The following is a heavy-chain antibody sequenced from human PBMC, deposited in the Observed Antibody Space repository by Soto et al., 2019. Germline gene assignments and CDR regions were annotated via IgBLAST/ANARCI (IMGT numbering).Heavy chain of an antibody. CDR1: GFTFSNYG. CDR3: ARASPSRSWTTHYYYGMDV. D-gene: IGHD1-1*01. J-gene: IGHJ6*02. Sequence: GGFLRLSCAASGFTFSNYGMHWVRQAPGKGLEWVAVIWYDGSNRDYVDSVKGRFTISRDNSENTLYLQMNSLRGEDTAVYYCARASPSRSWTTHYYYGMDVWGQGTTVNVSS. CDR2: IWYDGSNR. V-gene: IGHV3-33*01.